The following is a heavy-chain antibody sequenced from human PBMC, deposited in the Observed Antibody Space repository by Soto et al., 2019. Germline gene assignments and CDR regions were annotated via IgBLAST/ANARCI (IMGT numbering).Heavy chain of an antibody. Sequence: QVLLQESGPGLVKPSETLSLTCTVSGGTISRYYWSWIRQPPGKGLEWIGYMYNTGSTVYNPSFKSRVTISVDTSKNQFSLKLKSVTAADTAVYYCARDLWGYCGTDCYPLDVWGQGTTVTVSS. CDR1: GGTISRYY. J-gene: IGHJ6*02. V-gene: IGHV4-59*01. CDR3: ARDLWGYCGTDCYPLDV. D-gene: IGHD2-21*02. CDR2: MYNTGST.